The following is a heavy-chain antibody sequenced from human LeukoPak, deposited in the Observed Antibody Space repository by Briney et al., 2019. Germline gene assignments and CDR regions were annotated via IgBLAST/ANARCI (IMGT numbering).Heavy chain of an antibody. CDR2: IIPIFGTA. V-gene: IGHV1-69*13. D-gene: IGHD6-6*01. CDR1: GYTFTSYG. J-gene: IGHJ3*02. Sequence: GASVKVSCKASGYTFTSYGISWVRQAPGQGLEWMGGIIPIFGTANYAQKFQGRVTITADESTSTAYMELSSLRSEDTAVYYCARPSKPYSSFMDAFDIWGQGTMVTVSS. CDR3: ARPSKPYSSFMDAFDI.